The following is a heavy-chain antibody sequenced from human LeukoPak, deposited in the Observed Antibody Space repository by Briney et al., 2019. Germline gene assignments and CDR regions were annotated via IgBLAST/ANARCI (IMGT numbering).Heavy chain of an antibody. CDR2: IYYSGHT. D-gene: IGHD2/OR15-2a*01. CDR3: ARSGTTGWEIAEYLQH. J-gene: IGHJ1*01. V-gene: IGHV4-59*01. Sequence: SGTLSHTCTVSRGSISSYYWNWIRQPPWKGREWIGYIYYSGHTNYSPSLNSRVSISVDTSKNQFALKLSSVTAADTAVYYCARSGTTGWEIAEYLQHWGQGPPVSVSS. CDR1: RGSISSYY.